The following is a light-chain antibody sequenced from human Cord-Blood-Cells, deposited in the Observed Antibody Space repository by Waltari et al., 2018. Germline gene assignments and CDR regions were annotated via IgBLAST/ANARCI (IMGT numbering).Light chain of an antibody. CDR2: EGS. J-gene: IGLJ1*01. CDR3: CSYAGSSTYV. CDR1: SSDVGSYNL. Sequence: QSALTQPASVSGSPGQSITISCTGTSSDVGSYNLVSWYKQHPGKAPKLMIFEGSKRPPGVSKRFSGSKSGNTASLTISGLQAEDEADYYCCSYAGSSTYVFGTGTKVTVL. V-gene: IGLV2-23*01.